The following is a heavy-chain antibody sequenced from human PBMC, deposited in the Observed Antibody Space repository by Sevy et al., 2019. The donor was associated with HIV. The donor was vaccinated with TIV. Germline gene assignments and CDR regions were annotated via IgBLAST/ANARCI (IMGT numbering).Heavy chain of an antibody. CDR3: ARDWGQQPDY. CDR2: IWYDGSNK. V-gene: IGHV3-33*01. D-gene: IGHD6-13*01. J-gene: IGHJ4*02. CDR1: GLTFRSYD. Sequence: GGSLRLSCAASGLTFRSYDMFWVRQAPGKGLEWVAVIWYDGSNKYYADSVKGRFTISRDDSKNTLYLQMNSLRVEDTAVYYCARDWGQQPDYWGQGTLVTVSS.